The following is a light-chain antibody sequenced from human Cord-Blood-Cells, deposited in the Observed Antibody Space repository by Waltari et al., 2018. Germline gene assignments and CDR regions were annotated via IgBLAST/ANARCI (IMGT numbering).Light chain of an antibody. CDR2: DVS. V-gene: IGLV2-14*01. J-gene: IGLJ1*01. Sequence: QSALTQPASVSGSPGQSITISCTGTSSDVGGYNYVSWYQQHPGKAPKLMIYDVSKRPSGVSNRFSGSTSGNTASLTISGLQAEDEADYYCSSYTSSSTPYVFGTGTKVTVL. CDR3: SSYTSSSTPYV. CDR1: SSDVGGYNY.